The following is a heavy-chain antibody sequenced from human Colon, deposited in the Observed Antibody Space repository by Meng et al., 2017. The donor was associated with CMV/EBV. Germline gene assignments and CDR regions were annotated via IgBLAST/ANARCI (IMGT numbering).Heavy chain of an antibody. V-gene: IGHV4-59*01. CDR3: VRDKSNRLDF. Sequence: HRQGAGPVLLQASAPLSPSCIVAGGSISGYYWNWIRQSPGKGLEWIGYIYYKGGNGGTYYNPSLKSRVTVSVDTSKNQFSLKMTSVTAADTAVYYCVRDKSNRLDFWGQGTLVTVSS. CDR2: IYYKGGNGGT. D-gene: IGHD1-14*01. CDR1: GGSISGYY. J-gene: IGHJ4*02.